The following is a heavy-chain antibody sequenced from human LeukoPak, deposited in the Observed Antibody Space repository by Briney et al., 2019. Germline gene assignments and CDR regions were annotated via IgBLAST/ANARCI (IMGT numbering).Heavy chain of an antibody. CDR2: ISYDGSNK. V-gene: IGHV3-30-3*01. Sequence: GGSLRLSCAASGFSVSSNYMSWVRQAPGKGLEWVAVISYDGSNKYYADSVKGRFTISRDNSKNTLYLQMNSLRAEDTAVYYCARDLLLAYFDYWGQGTLVTVSS. CDR3: ARDLLLAYFDY. J-gene: IGHJ4*02. D-gene: IGHD2-15*01. CDR1: GFSVSSNY.